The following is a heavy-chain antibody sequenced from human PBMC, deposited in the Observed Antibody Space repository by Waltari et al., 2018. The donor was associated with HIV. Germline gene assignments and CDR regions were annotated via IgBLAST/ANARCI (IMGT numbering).Heavy chain of an antibody. V-gene: IGHV4-39*02. CDR1: GGSISSSNPY. Sequence: QLQLQESGPGLVKPSGTLSLTCTVSGGSISSSNPYWAWIRQPPGKGLEWIGSVFYTGSTYNNPSRKGRVTISVDTSKNHFSLKLTAVTAADTAGYYCARGDEGWELLREDWFDPWGQGTLVIVSS. CDR2: VFYTGST. D-gene: IGHD1-26*01. J-gene: IGHJ5*02. CDR3: ARGDEGWELLREDWFDP.